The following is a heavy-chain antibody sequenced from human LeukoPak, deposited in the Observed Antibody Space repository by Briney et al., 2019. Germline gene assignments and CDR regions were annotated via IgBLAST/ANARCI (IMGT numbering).Heavy chain of an antibody. D-gene: IGHD3-10*01. J-gene: IGHJ5*02. Sequence: GGSLRLSCAASGFTVNSNYWSWVRQAPGKGLEWVSVIYSGGTTYYADSVKGRFTFSRDNSKNTLYLQTNSLRAEDTAVYYCARGFNRGFDPWGQGTLVIVSS. CDR2: IYSGGTT. CDR3: ARGFNRGFDP. CDR1: GFTVNSNY. V-gene: IGHV3-53*01.